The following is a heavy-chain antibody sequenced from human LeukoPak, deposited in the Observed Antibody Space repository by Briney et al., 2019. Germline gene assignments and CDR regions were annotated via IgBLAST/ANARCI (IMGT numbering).Heavy chain of an antibody. CDR3: ARIQGSSSSVGDS. CDR1: GFTFSSYW. J-gene: IGHJ4*02. V-gene: IGHV3-74*01. D-gene: IGHD6-6*01. Sequence: GGSLRLSCAASGFTFSSYWMHWVRRGPGKGLVWVSRINSDGSSTSYADSVKGRFTISRDNAKNTLYLQMNSLRAEDTAVYYCARIQGSSSSVGDSWGQGTLVTVSS. CDR2: INSDGSST.